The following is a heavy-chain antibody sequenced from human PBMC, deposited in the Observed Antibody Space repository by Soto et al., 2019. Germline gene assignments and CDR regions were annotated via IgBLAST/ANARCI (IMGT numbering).Heavy chain of an antibody. Sequence: RRLSCAASGFTFSSYAISWVRQAPGRGLEWVSIISGNGGSTYYAASVKGRFTISRDNTKNTLYLQMDSLTAEDTAVYYCAKGSEFSNSYTLDFDFWGQGALVTVSS. CDR2: ISGNGGST. CDR1: GFTFSSYA. J-gene: IGHJ4*02. V-gene: IGHV3-23*01. CDR3: AKGSEFSNSYTLDFDF. D-gene: IGHD6-6*01.